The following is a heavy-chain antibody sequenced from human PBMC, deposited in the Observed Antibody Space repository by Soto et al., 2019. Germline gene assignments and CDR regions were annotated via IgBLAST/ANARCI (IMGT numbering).Heavy chain of an antibody. J-gene: IGHJ6*02. D-gene: IGHD6-13*01. Sequence: GGSLILSCAASGFTFSSYAMSWVRQAPGKGLEWVSAISGSGGSTYYADSVKGRFTISRDNSKNTLYLQMNSLRAEDTAVYYCARDGAAAGIHYYYYGMDVWGQGTTVTVSS. CDR2: ISGSGGST. V-gene: IGHV3-23*01. CDR3: ARDGAAAGIHYYYYGMDV. CDR1: GFTFSSYA.